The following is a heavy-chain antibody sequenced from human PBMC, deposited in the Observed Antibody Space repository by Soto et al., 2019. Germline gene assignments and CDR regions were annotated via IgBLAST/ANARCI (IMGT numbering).Heavy chain of an antibody. D-gene: IGHD5-18*01. J-gene: IGHJ2*01. CDR2: IYYSGTI. CDR3: AILPRARNTESRRPLGYFDL. V-gene: IGHV4-61*01. Sequence: QVQLQESGPGLVKPSETLSLTCTVSGGSVSSGLYFWSWIRQPPGKGLEWIGYIYYSGTINYNPSPMRRVAMSVDTSKNQFSLKLSSVTAADTAVYSCAILPRARNTESRRPLGYFDLWGRGTLVTVSS. CDR1: GGSVSSGLYF.